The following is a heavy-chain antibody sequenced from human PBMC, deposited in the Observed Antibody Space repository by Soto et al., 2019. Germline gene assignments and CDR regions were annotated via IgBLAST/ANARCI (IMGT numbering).Heavy chain of an antibody. CDR1: GGSFSDYF. D-gene: IGHD2-15*01. J-gene: IGHJ6*02. CDR3: ARGPYCSGSSCYRGMDV. CDR2: INHSGST. Sequence: LSLTCAVYGGSFSDYFWNWIRQPPGKGLEWIGEINHSGSTNYNPSLKSRVTISLDTSKNQFSLRLTSVTAADTAVYYCARGPYCSGSSCYRGMDVWGLGTTVTVSS. V-gene: IGHV4-34*01.